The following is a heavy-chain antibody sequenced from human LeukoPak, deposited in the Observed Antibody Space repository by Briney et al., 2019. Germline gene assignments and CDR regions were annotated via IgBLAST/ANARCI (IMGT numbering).Heavy chain of an antibody. CDR1: GGSINGFF. D-gene: IGHD2-15*01. CDR3: ARASSGCGGICPFDW. CDR2: IHSSGMT. J-gene: IGHJ4*02. V-gene: IGHV4-4*07. Sequence: SETLSLTCTVSGGSINGFFWSWIRQAAGEGLEWIGRIHSSGMTNYNPSLKSRVTLSLDTSKNQFSLKLTSVTAADTAVYYCARASSGCGGICPFDWWGQGNLVTVSS.